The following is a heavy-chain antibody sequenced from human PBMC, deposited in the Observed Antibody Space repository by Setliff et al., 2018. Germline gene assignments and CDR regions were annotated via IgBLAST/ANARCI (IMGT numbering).Heavy chain of an antibody. CDR3: AGERGVVLDANNYYYYMDV. CDR1: GYTFTNYA. Sequence: GASVKVSCKASGYTFTNYAIHWVRQAPGQRLEWMGWINAGNGDTKYSQDFQGRVTITTDKSTTTAYMQLSSLTSGDTAVYYCAGERGVVLDANNYYYYMDVWGKGTAVTVSS. CDR2: INAGNGDT. V-gene: IGHV1-3*01. D-gene: IGHD2-8*01. J-gene: IGHJ6*03.